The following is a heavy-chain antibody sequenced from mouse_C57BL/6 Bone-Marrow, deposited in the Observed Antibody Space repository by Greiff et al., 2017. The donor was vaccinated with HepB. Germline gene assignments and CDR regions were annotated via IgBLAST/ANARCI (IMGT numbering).Heavy chain of an antibody. CDR1: GFNIKDDY. CDR2: IDPENGDT. CDR3: TSLDYGTY. V-gene: IGHV14-4*01. Sequence: VQLKHSGAELVRPGASVKLSCTASGFNIKDDYMHWVKQRPEQGLEWIGWIDPENGDTEYASKFQGKATITADTSSNTAYLQLSSLTSEDTAVYYCTSLDYGTYWGQGTTLTVSS. D-gene: IGHD2-1*01. J-gene: IGHJ2*01.